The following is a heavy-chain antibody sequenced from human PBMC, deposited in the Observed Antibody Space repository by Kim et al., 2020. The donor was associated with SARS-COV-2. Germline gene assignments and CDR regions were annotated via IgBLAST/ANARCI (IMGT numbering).Heavy chain of an antibody. CDR3: GRLGFCSGGGCYYYGMDV. D-gene: IGHD2-15*01. J-gene: IGHJ6*02. Sequence: KGRFTISRDNSKNTVFLQLNSLRDEDTAVYYCGRLGFCSGGGCYYYGMDVWGQGTTVTVSS. V-gene: IGHV3-30*01.